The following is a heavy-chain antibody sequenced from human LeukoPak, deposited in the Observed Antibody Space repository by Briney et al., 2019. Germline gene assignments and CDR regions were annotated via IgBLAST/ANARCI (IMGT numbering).Heavy chain of an antibody. Sequence: ASVKGSCKASGYTFTSYGMSWVRQARGQGLEWMGWISAYNGNTNYAQKLQGRVTMTPDTSTSTAYMELRSLRSDDTAVYYCARQRYYDSSGYSNWFDPWGQGTLVTVSS. CDR2: ISAYNGNT. CDR1: GYTFTSYG. J-gene: IGHJ5*02. V-gene: IGHV1-18*01. D-gene: IGHD3-22*01. CDR3: ARQRYYDSSGYSNWFDP.